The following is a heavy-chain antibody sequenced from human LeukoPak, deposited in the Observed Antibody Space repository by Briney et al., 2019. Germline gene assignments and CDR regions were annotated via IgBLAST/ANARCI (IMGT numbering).Heavy chain of an antibody. CDR2: INSDGSST. J-gene: IGHJ3*02. CDR3: ARDKAQIVGATYDAFDI. V-gene: IGHV3-74*01. CDR1: GFTFSSYG. Sequence: GGSLRLSCAASGFTFSSYGMHWVRQAPGKGLVWVSRINSDGSSTSYADSVKGRFTISRDNAKNTLYLQMNSLRAEDTAVYYCARDKAQIVGATYDAFDIWGQGTMVTVSS. D-gene: IGHD1-26*01.